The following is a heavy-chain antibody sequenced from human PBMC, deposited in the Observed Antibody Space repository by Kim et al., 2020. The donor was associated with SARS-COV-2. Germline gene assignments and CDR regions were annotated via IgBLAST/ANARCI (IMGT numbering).Heavy chain of an antibody. CDR3: AKVSQYSYGYFDY. CDR2: ISWNSGSL. Sequence: GGSLRLSCAASGFTFGDYAMHWVRQAPGKGLEWVSGISWNSGSLGYADSVKGRFTISRDNAKNSLYLQMNSLRAEDTALYYCAKVSQYSYGYFDYFGQGTLVTVSS. CDR1: GFTFGDYA. V-gene: IGHV3-9*01. J-gene: IGHJ4*02. D-gene: IGHD5-18*01.